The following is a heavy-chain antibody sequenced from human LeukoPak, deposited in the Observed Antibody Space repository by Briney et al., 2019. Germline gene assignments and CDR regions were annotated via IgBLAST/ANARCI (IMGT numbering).Heavy chain of an antibody. J-gene: IGHJ4*02. V-gene: IGHV3-23*01. D-gene: IGHD1-26*01. Sequence: GGSLRLSCAASGFSFTSFDMGWVRQAPGKGLEWVSGISNGGDRSYYADAVKGRFTISRDNSRNTLSLQMNSLRVEDTAVYYCAKGSGSYLSPLYYFDYWGQGTLVTVSS. CDR1: GFSFTSFD. CDR3: AKGSGSYLSPLYYFDY. CDR2: ISNGGDRS.